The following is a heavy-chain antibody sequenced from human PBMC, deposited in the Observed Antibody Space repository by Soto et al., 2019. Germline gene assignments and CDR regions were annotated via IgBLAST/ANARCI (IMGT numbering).Heavy chain of an antibody. CDR1: GFTFSNAW. Sequence: PGGPMRLSCAASGFTFSNAWMSWVRQAPGKGLEWVGRIKSKTDGGTTDYAAPVKGRFTISRDDSKNTLYLQMNSLKTEDTAVYYCTTERWELQHYYYYGMDVWGQGTTVTVSS. CDR3: TTERWELQHYYYYGMDV. D-gene: IGHD1-26*01. V-gene: IGHV3-15*01. J-gene: IGHJ6*02. CDR2: IKSKTDGGTT.